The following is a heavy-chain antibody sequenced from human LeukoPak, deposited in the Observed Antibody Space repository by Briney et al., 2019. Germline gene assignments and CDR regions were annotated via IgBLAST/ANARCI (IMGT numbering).Heavy chain of an antibody. CDR1: GFTFSSYS. J-gene: IGHJ5*02. CDR2: ISSSSSYI. Sequence: GGSLRLSCAASGFTFSSYSMNWVRQAPGKGLEWVSSISSSSSYIYYADSVKGRFTISRDNAKNSLYLQMNSLRAEDTAVYYCARSQQWLSSWFDPWGQGTLVTVSS. D-gene: IGHD6-19*01. V-gene: IGHV3-21*01. CDR3: ARSQQWLSSWFDP.